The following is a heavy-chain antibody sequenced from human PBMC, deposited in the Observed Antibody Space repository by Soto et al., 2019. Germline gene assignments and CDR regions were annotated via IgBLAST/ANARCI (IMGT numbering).Heavy chain of an antibody. D-gene: IGHD5-12*01. Sequence: ASVKVSCKASGYTFTGYYMHWVRQAPGQGLEWMGWINPNSGGTNYAQKFQGRVTMTRDTSISTAYMELSRLRSDDTAVYYCFALIVATMGGYYGMDVWGQGTTVTVSS. CDR1: GYTFTGYY. V-gene: IGHV1-2*02. CDR3: FALIVATMGGYYGMDV. J-gene: IGHJ6*02. CDR2: INPNSGGT.